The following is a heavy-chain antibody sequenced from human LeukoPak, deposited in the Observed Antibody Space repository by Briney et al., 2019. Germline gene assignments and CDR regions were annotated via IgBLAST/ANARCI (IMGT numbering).Heavy chain of an antibody. Sequence: PSETLSLTCAVYGGSFSGYYWSWIRQPPGKGLEWIGEINHSGSTNYNPSLKSRVTISVDTSKNQFSLKLSSVTAADTAVYYCARGLTGDLDYWGQGTLVTVSS. CDR2: INHSGST. CDR1: GGSFSGYY. CDR3: ARGLTGDLDY. D-gene: IGHD4-17*01. V-gene: IGHV4-34*01. J-gene: IGHJ4*02.